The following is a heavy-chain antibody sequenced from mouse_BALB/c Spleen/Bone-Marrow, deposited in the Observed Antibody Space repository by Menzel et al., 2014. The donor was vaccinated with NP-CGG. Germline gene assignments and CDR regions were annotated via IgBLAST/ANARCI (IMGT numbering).Heavy chain of an antibody. CDR3: ARGVVAPHWYFDV. J-gene: IGHJ1*01. CDR2: IYPRDGST. V-gene: IGHV1S12*01. D-gene: IGHD1-1*01. CDR1: GYTFTSYY. Sequence: VKLMESGPELVKPGASVKISCKASGYTFTSYYIHWVKQRPGQGLEWIGYIYPRDGSTNYNEKFKGKATLTADTSSSTAYMQLSSLTAEDSAVYFCARGVVAPHWYFDVWGAGTTVTVSS.